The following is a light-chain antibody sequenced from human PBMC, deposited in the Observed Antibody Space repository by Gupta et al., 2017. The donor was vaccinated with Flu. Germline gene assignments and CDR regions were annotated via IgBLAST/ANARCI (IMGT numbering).Light chain of an antibody. CDR2: SDK. V-gene: IGLV1-44*01. CDR1: RINIESNT. Sequence: GRRINIESNTVRRDQQLPRTAPKLLLYSDKQRPAGISDRFSGSKSGTTASLAICGLRAEDEADYYCTAWDDTGNLVFGGGTKLTVL. CDR3: TAWDDTGNLV. J-gene: IGLJ2*01.